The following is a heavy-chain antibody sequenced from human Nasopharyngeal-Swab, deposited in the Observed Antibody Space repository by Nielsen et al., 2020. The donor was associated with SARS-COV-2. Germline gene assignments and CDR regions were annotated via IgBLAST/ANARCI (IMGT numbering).Heavy chain of an antibody. CDR3: ARGFRRYGSGSYRENWFDP. CDR2: INHSGST. V-gene: IGHV4-34*01. CDR1: GGSFSGYY. D-gene: IGHD3-10*01. Sequence: SETLSLTCAVYGGSFSGYYWSWIRQPPGKGPEWIGEINHSGSTNYNPSLKSRVTISVDTSKNQFSLKLSSVTAADTAVYYCARGFRRYGSGSYRENWFDPWGQGTLVTVSS. J-gene: IGHJ5*02.